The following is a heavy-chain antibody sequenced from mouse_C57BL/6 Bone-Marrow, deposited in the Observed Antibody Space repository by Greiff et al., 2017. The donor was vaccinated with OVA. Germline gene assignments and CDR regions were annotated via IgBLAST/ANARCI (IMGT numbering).Heavy chain of an antibody. Sequence: EVKLVESGGDLVKPGGSLKLSCAASGFTFSSYGMSWVRQTPDKRLEWVATISSGGSYTYYPDSVKGRFTISRDNAKNTLYLQMSSLQSEDTAMYYCARRGQLRNYFDDWGQGTTLTVSS. V-gene: IGHV5-6*02. CDR1: GFTFSSYG. D-gene: IGHD3-2*02. CDR3: ARRGQLRNYFDD. J-gene: IGHJ2*01. CDR2: ISSGGSYT.